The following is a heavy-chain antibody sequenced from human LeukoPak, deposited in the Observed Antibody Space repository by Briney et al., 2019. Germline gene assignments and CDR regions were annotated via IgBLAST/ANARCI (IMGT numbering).Heavy chain of an antibody. CDR3: AKGSGSWVALDY. CDR2: ISYDGSNK. Sequence: PGRSLRLSCAASGFTFSSYGMHWVRQAPGKGLEWVAVISYDGSNKYYADSAKGRFTISRDNSKNTLYLQMNGLRAEDTAVYYCAKGSGSWVALDYWGQGTLVTVSS. V-gene: IGHV3-30*18. J-gene: IGHJ4*02. D-gene: IGHD6-13*01. CDR1: GFTFSSYG.